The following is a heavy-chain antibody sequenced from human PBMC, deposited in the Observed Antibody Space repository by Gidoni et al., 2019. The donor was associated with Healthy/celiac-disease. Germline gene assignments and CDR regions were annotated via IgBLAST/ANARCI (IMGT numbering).Heavy chain of an antibody. CDR1: GFTFSGSA. V-gene: IGHV3-73*01. CDR3: TSNVDVAAAGTEFDY. CDR2: IRRKANGYAT. Sequence: EVQLVESGGGLVQPGGSLTLSCAASGFTFSGSAMHWVSQASGQGLEWVGRIRRKANGYATAYAASVKGRCTISRDDSKNTAYLQMNSLKTEDTAVYYCTSNVDVAAAGTEFDYWGQGTLVTVSS. J-gene: IGHJ4*02. D-gene: IGHD6-13*01.